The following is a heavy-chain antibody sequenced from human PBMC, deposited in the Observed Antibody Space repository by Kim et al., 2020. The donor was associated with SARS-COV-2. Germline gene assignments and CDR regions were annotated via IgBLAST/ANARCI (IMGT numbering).Heavy chain of an antibody. V-gene: IGHV4-59*01. CDR1: GGSISSYY. J-gene: IGHJ6*02. D-gene: IGHD3-10*01. Sequence: SETLSLTCTVSGGSISSYYWSWIRQPPGKGLEWIGYIYYSGSTNYNPSLKSRVTISVDTSKNQFSLKLSSVTAADTAVYYCARDRQVVRGGQYYYGIDVWGQGTTVTVSS. CDR3: ARDRQVVRGGQYYYGIDV. CDR2: IYYSGST.